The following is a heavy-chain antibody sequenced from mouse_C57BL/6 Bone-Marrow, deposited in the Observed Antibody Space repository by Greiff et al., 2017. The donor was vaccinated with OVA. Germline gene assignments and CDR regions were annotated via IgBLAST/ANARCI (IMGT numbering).Heavy chain of an antibody. CDR3: AAVEGDY. Sequence: QVQLQQPGAELVKPGASVKLSCKASGYTFTSYWMHWVKQRPGQGLEWIGMTHPNRGSTNYNEKCKCKATLTVDKSSRTSYMPLGSLTSEDSAVYYCAAVEGDYWGQGTTLTVSS. CDR2: THPNRGST. CDR1: GYTFTSYW. V-gene: IGHV1-64*01. D-gene: IGHD1-1*01. J-gene: IGHJ2*01.